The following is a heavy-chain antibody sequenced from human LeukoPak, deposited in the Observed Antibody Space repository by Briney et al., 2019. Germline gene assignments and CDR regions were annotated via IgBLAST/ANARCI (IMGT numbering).Heavy chain of an antibody. CDR3: ARFSYSSGWSPFDY. J-gene: IGHJ4*02. CDR1: GYSFTSYW. D-gene: IGHD6-19*01. Sequence: GESLKISCKGSGYSFTSYWIGWVRQMPGKGLEWMGIIYPGDSDTRYSLSFQGQVTISADKSISTAYLQWSSLKASDTAMYYCARFSYSSGWSPFDYWGQGTLITASS. CDR2: IYPGDSDT. V-gene: IGHV5-51*01.